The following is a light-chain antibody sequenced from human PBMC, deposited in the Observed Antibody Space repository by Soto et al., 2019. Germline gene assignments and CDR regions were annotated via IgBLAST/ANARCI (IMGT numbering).Light chain of an antibody. CDR2: DTS. CDR1: RSVNNF. J-gene: IGKJ4*01. Sequence: EIVLTQSPVTLSLSPGERATLSCRATRSVNNFVAWYQQKPGQAPSLLIYDTSIRATGVPARFSGSRSGAEFTLTISSLQSEDSAVYYCQHYVNWPLTFGGGTKVDIK. CDR3: QHYVNWPLT. V-gene: IGKV3-15*01.